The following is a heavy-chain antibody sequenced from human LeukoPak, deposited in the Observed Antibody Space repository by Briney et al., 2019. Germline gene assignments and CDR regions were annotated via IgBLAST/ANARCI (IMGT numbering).Heavy chain of an antibody. CDR3: AKSAMSDSSGYYFDS. CDR1: GFTSGIYA. V-gene: IGHV3-23*01. Sequence: PGGYLRLSCAASGFTSGIYATSWVRHAPGKGLEWVSTINDSGGSTYYADSVKGRFTISRANSYNTLYLQMNSLRAEDTAVYYCAKSAMSDSSGYYFDSWGQGTLVTVSS. CDR2: INDSGGST. J-gene: IGHJ4*02. D-gene: IGHD3-22*01.